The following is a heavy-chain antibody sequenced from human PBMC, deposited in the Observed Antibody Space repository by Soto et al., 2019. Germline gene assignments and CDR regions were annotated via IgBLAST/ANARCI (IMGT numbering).Heavy chain of an antibody. Sequence: PGGSLRLSCAASGFTFSSYSMNWVRQAPGKGLEWVSSISSSSSYISYADSVKGRFTISRDNAKNSLYLQMNSLRAEDTAVYYCARWQQLDLNWFXPWGQGTLVTVSS. CDR1: GFTFSSYS. V-gene: IGHV3-21*01. J-gene: IGHJ5*02. CDR3: ARWQQLDLNWFXP. D-gene: IGHD6-13*01. CDR2: ISSSSSYI.